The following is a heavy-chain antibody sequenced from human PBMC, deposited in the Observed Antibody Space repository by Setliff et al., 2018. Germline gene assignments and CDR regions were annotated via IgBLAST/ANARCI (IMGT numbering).Heavy chain of an antibody. CDR3: ARVMGGSYGFSWFDP. V-gene: IGHV4-30-4*08. CDR2: IYYSGST. Sequence: PSETLSLTCTVSGGSISSGDYYWSWISQPPGKGLEWIGYIYYSGSTYYNPSLKSRVTISVDTSKNQFSLKLSSVTAADTAVYYCARVMGGSYGFSWFDPWGQGTLVTVSS. CDR1: GGSISSGDYY. J-gene: IGHJ5*02. D-gene: IGHD1-26*01.